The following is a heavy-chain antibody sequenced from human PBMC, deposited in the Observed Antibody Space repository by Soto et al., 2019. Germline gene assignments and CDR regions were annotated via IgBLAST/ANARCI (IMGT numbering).Heavy chain of an antibody. CDR2: ISSRSSYI. CDR1: GFTFSTYS. D-gene: IGHD3-10*01. Sequence: PGGSLRLSCAASGFTFSTYSVNWVRQAPGKGLEWVSSISSRSSYIYYADSVKGRFTISRDNAKNSLYLQMNSLRDEDTAVYYCARDGGSGSFSHFDYWSQGTLVTVSS. V-gene: IGHV3-21*01. CDR3: ARDGGSGSFSHFDY. J-gene: IGHJ4*02.